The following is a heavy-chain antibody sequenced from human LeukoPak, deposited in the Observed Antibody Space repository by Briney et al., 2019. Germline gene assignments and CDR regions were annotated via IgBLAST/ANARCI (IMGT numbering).Heavy chain of an antibody. Sequence: GGSLRLSCAASGFTFRTYSMHWVRQAPGKGLEWVAVMSYDGSTKYYADSVKGRFTISRDNSKNTLYLQMNSLRAEDTAVYYCAKDYSNIAARSAFDYWGQGTLVTVSS. J-gene: IGHJ4*02. D-gene: IGHD6-6*01. CDR1: GFTFRTYS. V-gene: IGHV3-30*04. CDR2: MSYDGSTK. CDR3: AKDYSNIAARSAFDY.